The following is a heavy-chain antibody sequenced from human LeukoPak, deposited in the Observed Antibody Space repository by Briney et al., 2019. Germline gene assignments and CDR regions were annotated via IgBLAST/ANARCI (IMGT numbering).Heavy chain of an antibody. CDR1: GFTFSSYS. CDR2: ISSSSSTI. J-gene: IGHJ6*02. Sequence: SGGSLRLSCAASGFTFSSYSMNWVRQAPGKGLEWVSYISSSSSTIYYADSVKGRFTISRDNAKNSLYLQMDSLRAEDTAVYYCARSIYYYGSGSYLDYYGMDVWGQGTTVTVSS. V-gene: IGHV3-48*01. D-gene: IGHD3-10*01. CDR3: ARSIYYYGSGSYLDYYGMDV.